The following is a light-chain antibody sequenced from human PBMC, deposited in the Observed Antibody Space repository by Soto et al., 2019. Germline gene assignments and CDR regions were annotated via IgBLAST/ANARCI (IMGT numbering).Light chain of an antibody. V-gene: IGLV4-60*03. Sequence: QSVLTQSSSASASLGSSVKLTCTLSSGHSSYIIAWHQQQPGKAPRYLMKLEGSGSYNKGSGVPDRFSGSSSGADRYLTISNLRSEDEADYYCETWDNNPHVGFGGGTKRTV. CDR1: SGHSSYI. J-gene: IGLJ2*01. CDR2: LEGSGSY. CDR3: ETWDNNPHVG.